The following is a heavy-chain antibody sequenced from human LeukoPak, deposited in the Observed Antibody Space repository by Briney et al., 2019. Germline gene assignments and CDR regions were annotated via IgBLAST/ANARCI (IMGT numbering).Heavy chain of an antibody. CDR1: GFTFSSYA. D-gene: IGHD2-2*01. CDR2: ISYDGSNK. CDR3: AKEHKDQLLFWKTNWFDP. Sequence: GGSLRLSCAASGFTFSSYAMHWVRQAPGKGLEWVAVISYDGSNKYYADSVKGRFTISRDNSKNTLYLQMNSLRAEDTAVYYCAKEHKDQLLFWKTNWFDPWGQGTLVTVSS. V-gene: IGHV3-30-3*01. J-gene: IGHJ5*02.